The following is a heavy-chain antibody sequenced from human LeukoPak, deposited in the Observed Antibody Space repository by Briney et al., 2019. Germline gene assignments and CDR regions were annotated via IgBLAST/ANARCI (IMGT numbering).Heavy chain of an antibody. CDR3: ARAVSYDFWSGYPRYYYYYYMDV. CDR2: IYYSGST. J-gene: IGHJ6*03. D-gene: IGHD3-3*01. V-gene: IGHV4-31*03. Sequence: SETLSLTCTVSGGSISSGGYYWSWIRQHPGKGLEWIGYIYYSGSTYYNPSPKSRVTISVDTSKNQFSLKLSSVTAADTAVYYCARAVSYDFWSGYPRYYYYYYMDVWGKGTTVTVSS. CDR1: GGSISSGGYY.